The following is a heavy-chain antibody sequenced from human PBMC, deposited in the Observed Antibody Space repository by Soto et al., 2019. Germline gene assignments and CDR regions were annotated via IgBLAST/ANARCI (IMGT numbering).Heavy chain of an antibody. J-gene: IGHJ6*02. Sequence: LRLSCAASGFTFSSYGMHWVRQAPGKGLEWVAVISYDGRNKYYADAVKGRLTISRDNSKNTLYLQMSSLRAEDTAVYYCVKDGSSGWPYFYDMDVWGQGTTVTVSS. D-gene: IGHD6-19*01. CDR2: ISYDGRNK. CDR1: GFTFSSYG. V-gene: IGHV3-30*18. CDR3: VKDGSSGWPYFYDMDV.